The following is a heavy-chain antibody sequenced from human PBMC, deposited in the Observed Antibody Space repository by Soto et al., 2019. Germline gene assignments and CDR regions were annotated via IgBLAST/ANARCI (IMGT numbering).Heavy chain of an antibody. CDR3: ARGAKGAGDWYFDL. Sequence: QVQVVQSEPEVKKPGASVKVSCKGSGYTFTRYGMSWVRQAPGQGLEWMGWISAYNDNTNYARKFQGRVTMTRDTSTSIASMELRSLRSDDTAVYYCARGAKGAGDWYFDLWGRGTLVTVSS. CDR1: GYTFTRYG. CDR2: ISAYNDNT. J-gene: IGHJ2*01. V-gene: IGHV1-18*01. D-gene: IGHD3-10*01.